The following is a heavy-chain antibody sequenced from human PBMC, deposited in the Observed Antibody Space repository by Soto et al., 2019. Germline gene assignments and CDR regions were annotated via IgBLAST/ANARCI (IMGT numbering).Heavy chain of an antibody. CDR1: GFTFSSYA. CDR3: ARASEQQLRGYYYGMDV. Sequence: PGGSLRLSCAASGFTFSSYAMHWVRQAPGKGLERVAVISYDGSNKYYADSVKGRFTISRDNSKNTLYLQMNSLRAEDTAVYYCARASEQQLRGYYYGMDVWGQGTTVTVSS. V-gene: IGHV3-30-3*01. D-gene: IGHD6-13*01. J-gene: IGHJ6*02. CDR2: ISYDGSNK.